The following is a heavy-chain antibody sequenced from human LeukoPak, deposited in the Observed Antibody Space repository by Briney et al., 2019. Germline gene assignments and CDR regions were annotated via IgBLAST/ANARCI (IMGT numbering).Heavy chain of an antibody. Sequence: TTSGTLSLTCTVSGGSISSYYWSWIRQPAGKGLEWIGRIYSSGSTNYNPSLKSRVTMSVDTSKNQFSLKLSSVTAADTAMYYCARVSGTGFDYWGQGTLVTVSS. D-gene: IGHD2-2*01. CDR3: ARVSGTGFDY. J-gene: IGHJ4*02. CDR1: GGSISSYY. CDR2: IYSSGST. V-gene: IGHV4-4*07.